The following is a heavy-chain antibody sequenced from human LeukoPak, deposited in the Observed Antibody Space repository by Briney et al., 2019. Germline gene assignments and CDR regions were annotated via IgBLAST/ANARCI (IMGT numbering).Heavy chain of an antibody. CDR3: AIGVPYSSSRRVYNWFDP. CDR1: GVSISSSNSY. D-gene: IGHD6-6*01. J-gene: IGHJ5*02. V-gene: IGHV4-39*01. Sequence: SETLSLTCTVSGVSISSSNSYWGWIRQPPGKGLEWIGSIYYSGNTYYNASLKSQVSISIDTSKNQFSLRLTSVTAADTAVYYCAIGVPYSSSRRVYNWFDPWGQGTLVTVSS. CDR2: IYYSGNT.